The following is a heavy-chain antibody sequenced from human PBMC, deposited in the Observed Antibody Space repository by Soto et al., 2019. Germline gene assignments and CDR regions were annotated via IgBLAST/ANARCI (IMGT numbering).Heavy chain of an antibody. Sequence: QITLKESGPTLVNPTQTLTLTCTFSGFSLSTSGVGVGWIRQPPGKALEWLALIYWDDDKRYSPSLKNRLTIIKATSKNQVVLTMTNVDPVDTATYYCAHSLGGGYEYLPFDYWGQGTLVTVSS. CDR3: AHSLGGGYEYLPFDY. J-gene: IGHJ4*02. V-gene: IGHV2-5*02. CDR1: GFSLSTSGVG. CDR2: IYWDDDK. D-gene: IGHD5-12*01.